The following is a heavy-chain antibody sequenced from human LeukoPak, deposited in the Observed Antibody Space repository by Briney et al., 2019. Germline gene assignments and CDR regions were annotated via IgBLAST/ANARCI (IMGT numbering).Heavy chain of an antibody. J-gene: IGHJ4*02. Sequence: RGSLRLSCVPSGFTFSSYAMSWVRQAPGKGLEWVSSISGSGVATYYVDSVKGRFTISRDNSKNTLFLQMNSLRAEDTALYYCASDSSGFYYPTGYWGQGTLVTVSS. CDR3: ASDSSGFYYPTGY. D-gene: IGHD3-22*01. CDR2: ISGSGVAT. CDR1: GFTFSSYA. V-gene: IGHV3-23*01.